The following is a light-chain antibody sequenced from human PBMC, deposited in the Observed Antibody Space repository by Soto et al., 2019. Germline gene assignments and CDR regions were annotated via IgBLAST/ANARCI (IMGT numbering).Light chain of an antibody. CDR3: QQRSNWPRT. J-gene: IGKJ1*01. CDR1: QSVSSY. CDR2: DAS. Sequence: ILLTQSPSTLSSSVGDRVTLPCRASQSVSSYLAWYQQKPGQAPRLLIYDASNRATGVPARFSGSGSGTDFTLTISSLEPEDFAVYYCQQRSNWPRTFGQGTKVDIK. V-gene: IGKV3-11*01.